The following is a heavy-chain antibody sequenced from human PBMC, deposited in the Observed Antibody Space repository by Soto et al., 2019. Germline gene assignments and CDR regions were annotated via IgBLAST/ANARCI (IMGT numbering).Heavy chain of an antibody. CDR3: TSSIVAAAENWFDP. V-gene: IGHV1-2*04. CDR2: INPKSGDR. J-gene: IGHJ5*02. D-gene: IGHD6-13*01. Sequence: ASVKVSCKASGYSFSDHYINWVRQAPGQGLQWMGCINPKSGDRRYAELFRGLVFMTRDTSKSIAYLQMNSLKTEDTAVYYCTSSIVAAAENWFDPWGQGTLVTVSS. CDR1: GYSFSDHY.